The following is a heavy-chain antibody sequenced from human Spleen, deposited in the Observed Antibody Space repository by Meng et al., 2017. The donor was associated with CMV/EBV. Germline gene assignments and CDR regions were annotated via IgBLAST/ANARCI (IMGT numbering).Heavy chain of an antibody. CDR3: AREGGYCTSGNCYGMDV. Sequence: GGSLRLSCAPSGFTFTNYAMTWVRQAPGKGLEWVSTIYSGGITTDYADSVQGRFTISRDNSKNTLFLQMNSLRAEDTAVYYCAREGGYCTSGNCYGMDVWGQGTTVTVSS. CDR2: IYSGGITT. D-gene: IGHD2-8*01. J-gene: IGHJ6*02. CDR1: GFTFTNYA. V-gene: IGHV3-23*03.